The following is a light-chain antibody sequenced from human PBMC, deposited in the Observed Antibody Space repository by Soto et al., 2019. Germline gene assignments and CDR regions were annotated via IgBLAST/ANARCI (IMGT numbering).Light chain of an antibody. Sequence: DIQMTQSPSSLSASVGDRVTITCRASQSIGRYLNWYQQKPGKAPKLLIYEASSLQSGVPSRFSGCGSGTDFTLTISSLQPEDFATYYCQQSYSTPLYTFGQGTKLQIK. CDR3: QQSYSTPLYT. J-gene: IGKJ2*01. CDR2: EAS. V-gene: IGKV1-39*01. CDR1: QSIGRY.